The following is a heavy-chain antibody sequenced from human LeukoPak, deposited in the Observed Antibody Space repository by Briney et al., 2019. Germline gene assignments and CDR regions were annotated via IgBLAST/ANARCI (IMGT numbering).Heavy chain of an antibody. CDR1: GFIFDDYA. CDR3: ARDRWYYYDSSDYYHDPFDI. CDR2: IGWNSNTI. Sequence: PGGSLRLSCAASGFIFDDYAMHWVREAPGKGLEWVSGIGWNSNTIGYADSVKGRFTISRDNAKNSLYLQMNSLRPEDTAVYYCARDRWYYYDSSDYYHDPFDIWGQGTMVTVSS. D-gene: IGHD3-22*01. V-gene: IGHV3-9*01. J-gene: IGHJ3*02.